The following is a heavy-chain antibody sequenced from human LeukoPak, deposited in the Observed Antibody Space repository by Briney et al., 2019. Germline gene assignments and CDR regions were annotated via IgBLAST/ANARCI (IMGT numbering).Heavy chain of an antibody. J-gene: IGHJ4*02. CDR3: AKGYSYGVRWYYFDY. V-gene: IGHV3-30*04. CDR2: ISYDGSNK. D-gene: IGHD5-18*01. Sequence: PGRSLRLSCAASGFTFSSYAMHWVRQAPGKGLEWAAVISYDGSNKYYADSVKGRFTISRDNSKNTLYLQMNSLRAEDTAVYYCAKGYSYGVRWYYFDYWGQGTLVTVSS. CDR1: GFTFSSYA.